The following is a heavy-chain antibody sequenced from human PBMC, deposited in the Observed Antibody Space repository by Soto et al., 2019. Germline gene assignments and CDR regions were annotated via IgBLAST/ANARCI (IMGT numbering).Heavy chain of an antibody. CDR3: ARDDYCGGDCYSGYYYYGMDV. J-gene: IGHJ6*02. CDR1: GYTFTSYG. CDR2: ISAYNGNT. V-gene: IGHV1-18*01. D-gene: IGHD2-21*02. Sequence: QVQLVQSGAEVKKPGASVKVSCKASGYTFTSYGISWVRQAPGQGLEWMGWISAYNGNTNYALKLQGRVTMTTDTSTSTAYMELRSLRSDDTAVYYCARDDYCGGDCYSGYYYYGMDVWGQGTTVTVSS.